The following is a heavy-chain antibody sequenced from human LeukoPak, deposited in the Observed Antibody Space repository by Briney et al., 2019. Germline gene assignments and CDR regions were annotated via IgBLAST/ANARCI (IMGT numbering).Heavy chain of an antibody. CDR1: GFTFSSFT. D-gene: IGHD3-22*01. J-gene: IGHJ4*02. CDR2: ISGSGSDM. CDR3: AKDVVVPTYYYDSSGY. V-gene: IGHV3-21*01. Sequence: GGSLRLSCAASGFTFSSFTMNWVRQAPGKGLEWVSSISGSGSDMYYAESVKGRFTISRDNAKNSLYLQMNGLRAEDTAVYYCAKDVVVPTYYYDSSGYWGQGTLVTVSS.